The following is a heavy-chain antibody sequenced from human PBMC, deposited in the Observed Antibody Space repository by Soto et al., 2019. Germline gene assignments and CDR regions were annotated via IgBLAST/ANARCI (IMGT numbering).Heavy chain of an antibody. CDR1: AFSLSTNGVG. J-gene: IGHJ4*02. V-gene: IGHV2-5*01. D-gene: IGHD2-8*01. CDR3: VHTVMVHTITGGYYFGY. Sequence: SAPTLVNPTQTLTLTCTFSAFSLSTNGVGVGWIRQPPGKPLEWIAVIYWNEDKRYSRSLKSRLSITKDTSKNKVVLTMTTMDSVDTATYYCVHTVMVHTITGGYYFGYWGPGILVNVSS. CDR2: IYWNEDK.